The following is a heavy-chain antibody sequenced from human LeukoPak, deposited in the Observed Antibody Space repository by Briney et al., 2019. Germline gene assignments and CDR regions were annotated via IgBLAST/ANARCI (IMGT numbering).Heavy chain of an antibody. V-gene: IGHV3-20*04. J-gene: IGHJ6*03. CDR3: ARDPYSGNYGAYYYYYMDV. Sequence: GGSLRLSCAASGFTFDDYGMSWVRQAPGKGLEWVSGINWNGGSTGYADSVKGRFTISRDNAKNSLYLQIDSLRVEDTAEYYCARDPYSGNYGAYYYYYMDVWGKGTMVTVSS. CDR1: GFTFDDYG. D-gene: IGHD1-26*01. CDR2: INWNGGST.